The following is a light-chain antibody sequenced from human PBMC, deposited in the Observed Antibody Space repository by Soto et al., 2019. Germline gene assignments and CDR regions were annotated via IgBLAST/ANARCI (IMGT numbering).Light chain of an antibody. CDR1: NIGACS. Sequence: SYELTQPPSVSVAPGQTARITCGGNNIGACSVYWYQQKPGQAPVLVVYDDTNRPSGIPGRFSGSTSGNTATLTISSVEAGDEAAYYCQVWDSDSDPSYVFGGGTKVTV. CDR3: QVWDSDSDPSYV. CDR2: DDT. V-gene: IGLV3-21*02. J-gene: IGLJ1*01.